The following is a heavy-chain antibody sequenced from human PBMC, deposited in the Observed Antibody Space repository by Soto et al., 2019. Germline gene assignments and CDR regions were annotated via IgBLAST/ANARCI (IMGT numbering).Heavy chain of an antibody. CDR1: GFTFSSYA. CDR3: AKAYTSSSLRYYFDY. Sequence: PGGSLRLSCAASGFTFSSYAMSWVRQAPGRGLEWVSAISGSGATTYYADSVKGRFTFSRDNSKNTLYLQMNSLRAEDTAVYYCAKAYTSSSLRYYFDYWGRGTLVTV. V-gene: IGHV3-23*01. CDR2: ISGSGATT. D-gene: IGHD6-6*01. J-gene: IGHJ4*02.